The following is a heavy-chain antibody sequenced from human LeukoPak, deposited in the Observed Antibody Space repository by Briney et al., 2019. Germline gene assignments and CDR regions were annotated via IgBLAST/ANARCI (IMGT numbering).Heavy chain of an antibody. D-gene: IGHD3-10*01. CDR3: ARVQGRFFGSGSYLGVDH. Sequence: PGTSLRLSCAASGFPFSSFGMHWVRQPPGNGLDLVAVIWYDGSNKYYADSVKDRFTVSRDNSKDTLYLQMNSLRAEDTAVYYCARVQGRFFGSGSYLGVDHWGQGTLVTVSS. J-gene: IGHJ4*02. CDR1: GFPFSSFG. V-gene: IGHV3-33*01. CDR2: IWYDGSNK.